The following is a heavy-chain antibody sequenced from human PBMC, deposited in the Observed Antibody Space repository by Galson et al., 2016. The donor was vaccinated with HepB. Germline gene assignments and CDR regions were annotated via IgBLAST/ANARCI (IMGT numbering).Heavy chain of an antibody. J-gene: IGHJ4*02. CDR1: GFIFNSYS. Sequence: SLRLSCAASGFIFNSYSMNWVRQAPGKGLEWISHISSSSNSMYYADSVKGRFTISRDNAKNSLYLQMNSLRDEDTAVYYCVKGAGTIDYWGRGTLVTVSS. V-gene: IGHV3-48*02. CDR2: ISSSSNSM. D-gene: IGHD6-19*01. CDR3: VKGAGTIDY.